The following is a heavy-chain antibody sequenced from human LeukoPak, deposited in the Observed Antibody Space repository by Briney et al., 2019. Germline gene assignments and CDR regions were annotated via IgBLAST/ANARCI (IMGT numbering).Heavy chain of an antibody. CDR3: AGVELELIYWYFDL. D-gene: IGHD1-7*01. J-gene: IGHJ2*01. CDR1: GFTFSSYW. V-gene: IGHV3-74*01. CDR2: INTDGSST. Sequence: GGSLRLSCAASGFTFSSYWMHWVRHAPGKGLVWVSRINTDGSSTSYADSVKGRFTISRDNAKNTLYLQMNSLRAEDTAVYYCAGVELELIYWYFDLWGRGTLVTVSS.